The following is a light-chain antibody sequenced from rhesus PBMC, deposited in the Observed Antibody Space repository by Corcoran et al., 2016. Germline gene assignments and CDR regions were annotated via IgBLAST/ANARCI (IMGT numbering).Light chain of an antibody. J-gene: IGKJ1*01. CDR3: QQYSSSPWT. CDR2: KAS. V-gene: IGKV1-22*01. Sequence: DIQMTQSPSSLSASVGDTVPITCRASQSISSWVAWYQQKQGKAPKFLIYKASSLQSGVPSRFSGSGSGTDFNLTISSLQSEDFATYFCQQYSSSPWTFGQGTKVEIK. CDR1: QSISSW.